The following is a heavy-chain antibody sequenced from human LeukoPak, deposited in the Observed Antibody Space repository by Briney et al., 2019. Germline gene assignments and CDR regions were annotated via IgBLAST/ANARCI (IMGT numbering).Heavy chain of an antibody. CDR3: ARGLHKDRMIVAVPAAILGDYYYMDV. D-gene: IGHD2-2*01. CDR2: INPNSGGT. CDR1: GYTFTGYY. V-gene: IGHV1-2*02. J-gene: IGHJ6*03. Sequence: ASVKVSCKASGYTFTGYYMHWVRQAPGQGLEWMGWINPNSGGTNYAQKFQGRVTMTRDTSISTAYMELSRLRSDDTAVYYCARGLHKDRMIVAVPAAILGDYYYMDVWGKGTTVTVSS.